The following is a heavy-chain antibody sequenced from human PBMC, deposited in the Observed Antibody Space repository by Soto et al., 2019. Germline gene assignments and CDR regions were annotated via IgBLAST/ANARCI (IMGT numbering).Heavy chain of an antibody. CDR2: INHSGST. CDR1: GGSFSGYY. V-gene: IGHV4-34*01. Sequence: PSETLSLTCAVYGGSFSGYYWSWIRQPPGKGLEWIGEINHSGSTNYNPSLKSRVTISVDTSKNQFSLKLSSVTAADTAVYYCARGGKIKTGTSRSNWFDPWGQGTLVTV. D-gene: IGHD1-7*01. CDR3: ARGGKIKTGTSRSNWFDP. J-gene: IGHJ5*02.